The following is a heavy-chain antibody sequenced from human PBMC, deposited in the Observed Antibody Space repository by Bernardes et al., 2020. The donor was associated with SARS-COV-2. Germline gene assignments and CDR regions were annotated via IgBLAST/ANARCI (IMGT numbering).Heavy chain of an antibody. CDR2: TYYRSKWYT. CDR1: GDSVSSSSSS. CDR3: ARDYYYGMDV. V-gene: IGHV6-1*01. J-gene: IGHJ6*02. Sequence: SQTLSLTCAISGDSVSSSSSSWHWIRQSPSRGLEWLGGTYYRSKWYTDYAVSVKSRITINPDTSKNQFSLQLNSVTPEDTAVYYCARDYYYGMDVWGQGTTVTVSS.